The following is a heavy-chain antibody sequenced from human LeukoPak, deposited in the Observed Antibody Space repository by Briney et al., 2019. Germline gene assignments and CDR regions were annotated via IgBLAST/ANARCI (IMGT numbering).Heavy chain of an antibody. CDR3: AGGATDQAFDI. CDR2: IYYSGST. V-gene: IGHV4-39*01. D-gene: IGHD1-26*01. Sequence: PSETLSLTCTVSGGSLSSSSYYWGWIRQPPGKGLEWIGSIYYSGSTYYNPSLKSRVTISVDTSKNQFSLKLSSVTAADTAVYYCAGGATDQAFDIWGQGTMVTVSS. J-gene: IGHJ3*02. CDR1: GGSLSSSSYY.